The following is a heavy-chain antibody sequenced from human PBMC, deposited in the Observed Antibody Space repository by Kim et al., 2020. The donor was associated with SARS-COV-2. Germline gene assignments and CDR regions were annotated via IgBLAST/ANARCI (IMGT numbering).Heavy chain of an antibody. Sequence: GGSLRLSCAASGFTVSSNYMSWVRQAPGKGLEWVSVIYSGGSTYYADSVKGRFTISRHNSKNTLYLQMNSLRAEDTAVYYCARWGLGIVVVVAATLSLYYYYGMDVWGQGTTVTVSS. CDR1: GFTVSSNY. V-gene: IGHV3-53*04. J-gene: IGHJ6*02. D-gene: IGHD2-15*01. CDR3: ARWGLGIVVVVAATLSLYYYYGMDV. CDR2: IYSGGST.